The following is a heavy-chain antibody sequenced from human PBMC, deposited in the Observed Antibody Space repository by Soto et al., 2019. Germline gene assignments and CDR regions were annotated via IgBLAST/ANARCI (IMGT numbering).Heavy chain of an antibody. CDR2: IYKSATT. J-gene: IGHJ5*01. D-gene: IGHD2-15*01. V-gene: IGHV4-30-4*01. CDR3: ARGRYCLTGSCFPNWFDS. CDR1: GDSISNLDYF. Sequence: SETLSLTCSVSGDSISNLDYFWAWIRQPPGQALEYIGYIYKSATTYYNPSFESRVAISVDTSKSQFSLNVTSVTAADTAVYFCARGRYCLTGSCFPNWFDSWGQGALVTVSS.